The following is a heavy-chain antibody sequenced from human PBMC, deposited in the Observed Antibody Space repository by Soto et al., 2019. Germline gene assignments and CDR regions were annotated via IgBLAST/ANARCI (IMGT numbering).Heavy chain of an antibody. V-gene: IGHV4-59*01. CDR1: GGSISSYY. D-gene: IGHD5-12*01. Sequence: SETLSLTCXVSGGSISSYYWSWIRQPPGKGLEWIGYIYYSGSTNYNPSLKSRVTISVDTSKNQFSLKLSSVTAADTAVYYCARYSGQGAFDIWGQGTMVTVSS. CDR2: IYYSGST. CDR3: ARYSGQGAFDI. J-gene: IGHJ3*02.